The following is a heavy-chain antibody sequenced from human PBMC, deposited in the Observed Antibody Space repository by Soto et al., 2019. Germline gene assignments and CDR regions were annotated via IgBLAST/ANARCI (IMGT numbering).Heavy chain of an antibody. Sequence: KTSETVSLTCIVSGESISSSSYYWGWIRQPPGKGLEWIGSIYYSGRTYYNPSFKSRVTISIDTSKNQFSLKLSSVTATDTAVYYCARQRTTVVTQAYFDHWGQGALVTVSS. J-gene: IGHJ4*02. CDR1: GESISSSSYY. CDR3: ARQRTTVVTQAYFDH. D-gene: IGHD2-21*02. V-gene: IGHV4-39*01. CDR2: IYYSGRT.